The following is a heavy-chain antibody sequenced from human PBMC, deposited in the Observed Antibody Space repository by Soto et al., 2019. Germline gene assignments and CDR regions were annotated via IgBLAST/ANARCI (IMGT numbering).Heavy chain of an antibody. D-gene: IGHD3-10*01. Sequence: SETLSLTCAVYGGSFSGYYWSWIRQPPGKGLEWIGEINHSGSTNYNPSLKSRVIISVDRSKNQFSLKVRSVTAADTAVYFCARRHGLDIDAYYWGQGILVTVSS. CDR3: ARRHGLDIDAYY. CDR2: INHSGST. V-gene: IGHV4-34*01. J-gene: IGHJ4*02. CDR1: GGSFSGYY.